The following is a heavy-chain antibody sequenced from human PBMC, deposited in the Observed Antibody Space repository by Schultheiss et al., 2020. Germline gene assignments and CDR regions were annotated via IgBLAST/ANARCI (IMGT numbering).Heavy chain of an antibody. CDR1: GFTFSSYG. V-gene: IGHV3-30*18. D-gene: IGHD2-21*02. CDR2: ISYDGSNK. CDR3: AKDRTEAYCGGDCYPYFDY. Sequence: RGSLRLSCAASGFTFSSYGMHWVRQAPGKGLEWVAVISYDGSNKYYADSVKGRFTISRDNSKNTLYLQMNSLRAEDTAVYYCAKDRTEAYCGGDCYPYFDYWGQGTLVTVSS. J-gene: IGHJ4*02.